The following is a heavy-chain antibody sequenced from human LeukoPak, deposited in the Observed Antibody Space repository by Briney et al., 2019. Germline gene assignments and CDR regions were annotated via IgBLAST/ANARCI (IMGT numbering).Heavy chain of an antibody. CDR1: GGSISTSNYY. Sequence: KTSETLSLTCTVSGGSISTSNYYWGWIRQPPGKGLEWIGNIFYSGSTYYGPSLKSRLTISVDTSKNQFSLKLSSVTAADTAVYYCARDKSALVGLDAFDIWGQGTMVTVSS. V-gene: IGHV4-39*07. CDR3: ARDKSALVGLDAFDI. CDR2: IFYSGST. D-gene: IGHD3-3*02. J-gene: IGHJ3*02.